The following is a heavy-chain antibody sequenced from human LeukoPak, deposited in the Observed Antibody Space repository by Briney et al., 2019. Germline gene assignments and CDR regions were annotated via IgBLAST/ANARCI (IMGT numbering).Heavy chain of an antibody. Sequence: SQTLSLTCTVSGGSISSGDYYWSWIRQPPGKGPEWIAYIYYSESPNYNPSLKSRVTISVDTSKNHFSLKLSSVTAADTAVYYCARRGPSGDWYFDLWGRGTLVTVSS. D-gene: IGHD7-27*01. CDR3: ARRGPSGDWYFDL. CDR2: IYYSESP. CDR1: GGSISSGDYY. V-gene: IGHV4-61*03. J-gene: IGHJ2*01.